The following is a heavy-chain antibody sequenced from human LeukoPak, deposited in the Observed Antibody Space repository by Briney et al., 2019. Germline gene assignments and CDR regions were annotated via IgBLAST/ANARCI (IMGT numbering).Heavy chain of an antibody. CDR1: GGSISSYY. V-gene: IGHV4-59*01. CDR2: IYYSGST. D-gene: IGHD5-24*01. J-gene: IGHJ4*02. CDR3: ARQMEGSLDY. Sequence: PSETLSLTCTVSGGSISSYYWSWIRQPPGKGLEWIGYIYYSGSTNYNPSLKSRVTISVDTSKNQFSLKLSSVTAADTAVYYCARQMEGSLDYWGQGTLVTVSS.